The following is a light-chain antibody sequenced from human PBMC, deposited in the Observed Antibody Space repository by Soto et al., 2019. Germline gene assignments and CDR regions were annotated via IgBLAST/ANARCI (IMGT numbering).Light chain of an antibody. CDR2: AAS. CDR3: QQSYTTPRT. Sequence: DIQMTQSPSSLSASVGDRVTISCRASQSISSYLNWYQQNPGKAPNLLIYAASTLQSGVPSRFSGSGSGTDFTLTISSLQPEDFATYYCQQSYTTPRTFGQGTKVDI. J-gene: IGKJ1*01. V-gene: IGKV1-39*01. CDR1: QSISSY.